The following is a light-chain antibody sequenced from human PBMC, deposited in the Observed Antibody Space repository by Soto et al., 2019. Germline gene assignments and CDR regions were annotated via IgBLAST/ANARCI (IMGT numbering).Light chain of an antibody. V-gene: IGKV1-39*01. CDR3: QQNYSTTIT. Sequence: DIQMTQSPSSLSATVGDRVTITCRASQTISSSLNWYQHRPGKAPNLLIYASSRLQSGVPPRFSGGGSGTDFTLTISSLQPEDFATYYCQQNYSTTITFGQGTRRDIK. CDR2: ASS. CDR1: QTISSS. J-gene: IGKJ5*01.